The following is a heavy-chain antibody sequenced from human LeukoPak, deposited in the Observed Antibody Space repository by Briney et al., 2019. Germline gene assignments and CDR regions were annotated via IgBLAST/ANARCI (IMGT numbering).Heavy chain of an antibody. CDR1: GYSISSDNY. V-gene: IGHV4-38-2*01. J-gene: IGHJ4*02. Sequence: PSETLSLTCAVAGYSISSDNYWVWIRQPPGQGLEWTGGIYHSGSTYYNPSLKSRVTMSVDTSKNQFSLKLSSVTAAGTAVYYCARPPRNSSSSNYMRRFDYWGQGTLVTVSS. D-gene: IGHD3-22*01. CDR3: ARPPRNSSSSNYMRRFDY. CDR2: IYHSGST.